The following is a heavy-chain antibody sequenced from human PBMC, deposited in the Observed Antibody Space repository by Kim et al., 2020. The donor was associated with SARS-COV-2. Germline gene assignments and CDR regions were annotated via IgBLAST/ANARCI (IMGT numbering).Heavy chain of an antibody. CDR2: ILTNGGDT. CDR3: VREMRD. J-gene: IGHJ4*02. CDR1: GFSFSSSA. V-gene: IGHV3-64D*06. Sequence: GGSLRLSCSASGFSFSSSAMDWVRQAPGKGLEFVSAILTNGGDTYYADSVKGRFTVSRDNSKRTLYLQMRSLGPADTALYYCVREMRDWGQGTLVTVSS.